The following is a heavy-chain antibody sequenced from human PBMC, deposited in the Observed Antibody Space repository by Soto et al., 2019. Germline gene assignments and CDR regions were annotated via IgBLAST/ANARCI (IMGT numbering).Heavy chain of an antibody. CDR2: INDNGGT. D-gene: IGHD3-10*01. CDR1: GGFIRCYY. J-gene: IGHJ6*02. V-gene: IGHV4-34*01. Sequence: PSETLSLTCGVYGGFIRCYYRSWIRQSPGKGLEWIGDINDNGGTNYNPSLKSRVTTSLDTSKKQVSLMVSSVTAADTAVYYCARGRYSYETIYYKFYYSALDVWGQGTTVTVSS. CDR3: ARGRYSYETIYYKFYYSALDV.